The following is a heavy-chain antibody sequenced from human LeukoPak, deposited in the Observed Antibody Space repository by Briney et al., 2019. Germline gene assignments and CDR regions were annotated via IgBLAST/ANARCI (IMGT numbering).Heavy chain of an antibody. CDR2: IAPISGTP. D-gene: IGHD1-14*01. CDR1: GGTFTHYV. J-gene: IGHJ6*03. Sequence: ASVKVSCKASGGTFTHYVISWVRQAPGQGLEWMGGIAPISGTPMYAQRFQGRVTITRDTSASTAYMELSSLRSDDTAVYYCARASTGPTGLRINYMDVWGKGTTVTVSS. CDR3: ARASTGPTGLRINYMDV. V-gene: IGHV1-69*05.